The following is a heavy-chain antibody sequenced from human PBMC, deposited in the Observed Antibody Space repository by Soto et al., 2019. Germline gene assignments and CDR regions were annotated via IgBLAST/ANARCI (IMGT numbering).Heavy chain of an antibody. CDR1: GLTFSNFR. V-gene: IGHV3-74*01. Sequence: EVQLVESGGGLVQPGGSLRLSCAASGLTFSNFRMHWVRQAPGKGLVWVALISNDGRSTNHADSVKGRFTISRDNAKSTLYMQLTSLRAEDTAVYYWARDTAGPSYWGQGTLVTVSS. D-gene: IGHD2-21*02. CDR2: ISNDGRST. J-gene: IGHJ4*02. CDR3: ARDTAGPSY.